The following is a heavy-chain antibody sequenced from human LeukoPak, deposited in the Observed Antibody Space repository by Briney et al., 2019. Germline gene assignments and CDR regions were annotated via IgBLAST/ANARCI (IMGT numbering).Heavy chain of an antibody. CDR1: ALPSSIFA. CDR3: AKDGGGNRVCVFEY. Sequence: GGSLRPSCEPLALPSSIFALPWVRQAQGGDLGWGAFLRYDGTDKYYADSVKGRFTISRDKTKNTLYLQMDSLRPDDTAAYYCAKDGGGNRVCVFEYWGQGTLVTVSS. V-gene: IGHV3-30*02. CDR2: LRYDGTDK. J-gene: IGHJ4*02. D-gene: IGHD4-23*01.